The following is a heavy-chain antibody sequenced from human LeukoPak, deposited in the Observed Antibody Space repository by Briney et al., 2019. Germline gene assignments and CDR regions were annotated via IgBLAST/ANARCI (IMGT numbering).Heavy chain of an antibody. D-gene: IGHD4-17*01. CDR3: ARETGNYGHYQTLIDY. V-gene: IGHV4-38-2*02. J-gene: IGHJ4*02. Sequence: SETLSLTCTVSGYSISSSGYYWGWIRQPPGEGLEWIGNMYHGGSTYYNPSLKSRVTMSVDTSKNQFSLKLSSVTAADTAVYYCARETGNYGHYQTLIDYWGQGTLVTVSS. CDR2: MYHGGST. CDR1: GYSISSSGYY.